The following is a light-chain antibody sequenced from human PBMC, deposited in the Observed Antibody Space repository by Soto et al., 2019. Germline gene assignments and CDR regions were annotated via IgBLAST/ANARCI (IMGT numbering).Light chain of an antibody. CDR1: QSVDSSY. Sequence: EIVLTQSPGTLSLSPGERATLFCRASQSVDSSYLAWYQQNPGQAPRLLIYAASSRAAGVPDRFGGSGSGTDFTLTISRLEPEDFAVYYCQQYGASFLTFCQGTRLEIK. CDR2: AAS. CDR3: QQYGASFLT. V-gene: IGKV3-20*01. J-gene: IGKJ5*01.